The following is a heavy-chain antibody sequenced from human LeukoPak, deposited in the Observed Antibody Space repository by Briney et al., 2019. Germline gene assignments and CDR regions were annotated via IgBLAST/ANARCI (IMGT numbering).Heavy chain of an antibody. V-gene: IGHV3-30*02. CDR1: GFPFSGSG. D-gene: IGHD3-3*02. Sequence: PGGSLRLSCAASGFPFSGSGMHWVRQAPGKGLEWVAIIWYDGSNQYYADSVKGRFTISRDNSKNTLYLQMNSLRAEDTAVYYCARDLGIFGVVNYFDYWGRGTLVTVSS. J-gene: IGHJ4*02. CDR3: ARDLGIFGVVNYFDY. CDR2: IWYDGSNQ.